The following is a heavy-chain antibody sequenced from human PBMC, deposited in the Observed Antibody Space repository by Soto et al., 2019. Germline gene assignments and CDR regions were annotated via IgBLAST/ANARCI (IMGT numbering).Heavy chain of an antibody. D-gene: IGHD6-6*01. CDR2: ISGSGGST. J-gene: IGHJ4*02. Sequence: EVQLLESGGGLVQPGGSLRLSCAASGFTFSVYAMSWVRQAPGKGLEWVSAISGSGGSTYYADSVKGRFTLSRDNSKNTLYLQMNSLRAEDTAVYYCAKEIGQLRTYDYWGQGTLVTVSS. CDR3: AKEIGQLRTYDY. CDR1: GFTFSVYA. V-gene: IGHV3-23*01.